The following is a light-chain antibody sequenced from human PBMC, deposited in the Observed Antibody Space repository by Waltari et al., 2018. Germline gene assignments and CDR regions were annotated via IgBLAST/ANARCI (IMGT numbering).Light chain of an antibody. J-gene: IGKJ1*01. CDR2: GAS. Sequence: EIVMTQSPATLSVSPGERDTLSCRASQSVSSNLAWYQQKPGQAPRLLIYGASTRVTGIPARFSGSGSGTEFTLTISSLQSEDFALYYCQQYNNWPRTFGQGTKVEIK. CDR1: QSVSSN. CDR3: QQYNNWPRT. V-gene: IGKV3-15*01.